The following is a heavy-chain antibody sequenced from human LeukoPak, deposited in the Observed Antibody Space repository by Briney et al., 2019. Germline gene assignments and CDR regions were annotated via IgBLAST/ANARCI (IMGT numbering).Heavy chain of an antibody. J-gene: IGHJ5*02. Sequence: SETLSLTCTVSGGSISSYYWTWIRQPPGKGVEWIAHIYNGVNTNYNPSLKSRVTISVDTSKNQFSLRLNSVTAADTAVYYCARSRAFNSGAFDPWGQGSLVTVSS. V-gene: IGHV4-59*01. CDR1: GGSISSYY. CDR3: ARSRAFNSGAFDP. CDR2: IYNGVNT. D-gene: IGHD1-26*01.